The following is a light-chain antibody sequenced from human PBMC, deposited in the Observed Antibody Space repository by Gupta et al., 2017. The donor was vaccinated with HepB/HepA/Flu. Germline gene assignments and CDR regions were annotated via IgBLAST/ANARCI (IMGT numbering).Light chain of an antibody. J-gene: IGLJ2*01. Sequence: QSALTQPASVSGSPGRSITISCTGTSSDIGTYDLVSWYQQHPGKPPKVMIYEVNKRPSGVSDRFSGSNSGNTASLTISGLQAEDEADYYCSSYRGSDTFVVFGGGTRLTVL. CDR1: SSDIGTYDL. CDR3: SSYRGSDTFVV. V-gene: IGLV2-23*02. CDR2: EVN.